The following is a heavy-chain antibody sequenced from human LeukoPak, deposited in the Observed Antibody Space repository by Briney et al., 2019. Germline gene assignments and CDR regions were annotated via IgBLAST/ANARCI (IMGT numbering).Heavy chain of an antibody. V-gene: IGHV4-39*01. CDR3: ARRYYDSSGYYHTFDY. D-gene: IGHD3-22*01. J-gene: IGHJ4*02. CDR1: GGSLSSRDCY. CDR2: IYYSGST. Sequence: SETLSLTCSVSGGSLSSRDCYWGWIHQPPGKGLEWIGIIYYSGSTYYNPSLKSRVIISVDTSKNQFSLKLSSVTAADTAVYYCARRYYDSSGYYHTFDYWGQGTLVTVSS.